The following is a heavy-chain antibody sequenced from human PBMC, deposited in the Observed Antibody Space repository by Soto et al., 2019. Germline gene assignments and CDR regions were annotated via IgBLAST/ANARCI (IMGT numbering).Heavy chain of an antibody. J-gene: IGHJ4*02. CDR1: GFTFSGYW. D-gene: IGHD6-6*01. Sequence: GGSLRLSCAASGFTFSGYWMHWVRQAPGKGLVWVSRLNGDGSSTTYADSVKGRFTISRDNAKNTLYLQMNSLRAEDTAVYYCARGGSITPRGFDYWGQGALVTVSS. CDR2: LNGDGSST. V-gene: IGHV3-74*01. CDR3: ARGGSITPRGFDY.